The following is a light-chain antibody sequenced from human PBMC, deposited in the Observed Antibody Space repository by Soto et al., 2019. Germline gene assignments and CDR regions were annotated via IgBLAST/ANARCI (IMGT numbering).Light chain of an antibody. CDR2: RNN. V-gene: IGLV1-47*01. Sequence: QSVLTQPPSASGTPGQKVTISCSGTSSNIGSNFVYWYQHLPGTAPKPLIYRNNQRSSGVPDRFSGSKSGTSASLAISGLRCEDEADYYCAALDDCLSGRGVFGTATKVTVL. J-gene: IGLJ1*01. CDR1: SSNIGSNF. CDR3: AALDDCLSGRGV.